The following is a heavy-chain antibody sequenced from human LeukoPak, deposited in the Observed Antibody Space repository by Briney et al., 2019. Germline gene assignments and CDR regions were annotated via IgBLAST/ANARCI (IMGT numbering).Heavy chain of an antibody. D-gene: IGHD6-6*01. J-gene: IGHJ4*02. V-gene: IGHV4-34*01. CDR3: ARGGDNSLDSSYHRPFDY. CDR1: GGSFSGYY. Sequence: PSETLSLTCAVYGGSFSGYYWSWIRQPPGKGLEWIGEINHSGSTNYNPSLKSRATISVDTSKNQFSLKLSSVTAADTAVYYCARGGDNSLDSSYHRPFDYWGQGTLVTVSS. CDR2: INHSGST.